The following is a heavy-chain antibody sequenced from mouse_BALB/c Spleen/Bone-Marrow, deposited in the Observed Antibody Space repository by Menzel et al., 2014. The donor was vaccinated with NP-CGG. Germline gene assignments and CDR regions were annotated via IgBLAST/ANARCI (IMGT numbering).Heavy chain of an antibody. J-gene: IGHJ4*01. CDR3: AADIYYDSYGAGTMDY. Sequence: EVHLVESGGGLVQPGGSLRLSCATSGFTFSDYYISWVRQPPGKALEWFGLIRNKAYDDTTEYSTSVKGRFTISRDNSQSSLYLQMNTLRAEDSGTYDCAADIYYDSYGAGTMDYWGQGTSVTVSS. D-gene: IGHD2-1*01. CDR1: GFTFSDYY. V-gene: IGHV7-3*02. CDR2: IRNKAYDDTT.